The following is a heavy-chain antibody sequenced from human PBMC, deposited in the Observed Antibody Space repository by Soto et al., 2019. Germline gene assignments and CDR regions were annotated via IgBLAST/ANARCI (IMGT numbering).Heavy chain of an antibody. CDR3: ARIRASTPYYYMDV. CDR2: IDWDDDK. J-gene: IGHJ6*03. CDR1: GFSLSTSGMC. Sequence: SGPTLVNPTQTLTLTCTFSGFSLSTSGMCVSWIRQPPGKALEWLARIDWDDDKYYSTSLKTRLTISKDTSKNQVVLTMTNMDPVDTATYYCARIRASTPYYYMDVWGKGTTVTVSS. V-gene: IGHV2-70*11.